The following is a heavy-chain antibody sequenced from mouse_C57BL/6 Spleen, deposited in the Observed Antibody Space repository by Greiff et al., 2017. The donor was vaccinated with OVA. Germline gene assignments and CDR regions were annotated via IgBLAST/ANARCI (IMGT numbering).Heavy chain of an antibody. D-gene: IGHD2-1*01. J-gene: IGHJ2*01. CDR1: GFTFSDYG. Sequence: EVKVEESGGGLVKPGGSLKLSCAASGFTFSDYGMHWVRQAPEKGLEWVAYISSGSSTIYYADTVKGRFTISRDNAKNTLFLQMTSLRSEDTAMYYCARFYGNYLDYWGQGTTLTVSS. CDR2: ISSGSSTI. V-gene: IGHV5-17*01. CDR3: ARFYGNYLDY.